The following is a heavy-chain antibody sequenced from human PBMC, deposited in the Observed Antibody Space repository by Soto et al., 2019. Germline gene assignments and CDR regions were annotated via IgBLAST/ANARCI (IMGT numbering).Heavy chain of an antibody. Sequence: QLQLQESGSGLVKPSQTLSLTCGVSGDSISSGTYSWTWIRQPPGKGLEWIGYVYRSGSTYFNPSLKSRVTISVDTSKTQFSLKLSSVTAADTAIYYCARGGDYEAIAYWGQGTLVTVSS. CDR2: VYRSGST. J-gene: IGHJ4*02. CDR3: ARGGDYEAIAY. CDR1: GDSISSGTYS. D-gene: IGHD4-17*01. V-gene: IGHV4-30-2*01.